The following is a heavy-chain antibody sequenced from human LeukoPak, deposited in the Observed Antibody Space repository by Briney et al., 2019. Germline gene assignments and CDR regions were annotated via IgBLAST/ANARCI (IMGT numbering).Heavy chain of an antibody. Sequence: SGTLSLTCAVSGGSISSSNWWSWVRQPPGKGLEWIGEIYHSGSTNYNPSLKSRVTISVDKSKNQFSLKLSSVTAADTAVYYCAGGLNCGGDCYSGRWFDPWGQGTLVTVSS. CDR2: IYHSGST. J-gene: IGHJ5*02. CDR3: AGGLNCGGDCYSGRWFDP. V-gene: IGHV4-4*02. D-gene: IGHD2-21*02. CDR1: GGSISSSNW.